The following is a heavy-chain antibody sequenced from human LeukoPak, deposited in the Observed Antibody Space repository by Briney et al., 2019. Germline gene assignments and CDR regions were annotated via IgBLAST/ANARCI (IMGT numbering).Heavy chain of an antibody. CDR2: INHSGST. J-gene: IGHJ4*02. Sequence: SETLSLTCAVYGGSFSPYYWSWIRQPPGKGLEWFGEINHSGSTNYNPSLKSLVTISVDTSKNQFSLRLSSVTAADTAVYYCARGGFYCGGDCYVDYWGKGTLVTVSS. CDR1: GGSFSPYY. CDR3: ARGGFYCGGDCYVDY. D-gene: IGHD2-21*02. V-gene: IGHV4-34*01.